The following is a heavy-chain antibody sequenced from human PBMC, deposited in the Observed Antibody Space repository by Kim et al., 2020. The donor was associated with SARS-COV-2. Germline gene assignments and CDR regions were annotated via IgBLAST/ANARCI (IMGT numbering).Heavy chain of an antibody. CDR2: ISGSGGST. CDR3: ASGNCAY. J-gene: IGHJ4*02. Sequence: GGSLRLSCAASGFIFSNYGMSWVRQAPGKGLEWVSGISGSGGSTDYADSVKGRFTISRDNSKNTLYLQMSSLRVEDTAAYYCASGNCAYWGQGTLVTVSS. CDR1: GFIFSNYG. V-gene: IGHV3-23*01. D-gene: IGHD1-26*01.